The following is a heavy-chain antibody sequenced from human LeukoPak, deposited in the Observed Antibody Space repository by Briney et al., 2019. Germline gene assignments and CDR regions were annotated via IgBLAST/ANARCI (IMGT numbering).Heavy chain of an antibody. V-gene: IGHV4-34*01. CDR1: GESFSAYY. J-gene: IGHJ4*02. Sequence: PSETLSLTCAVYGESFSAYYWTWIRRAPGKGLEFIGKINHSGSTSYNPSLQSRVIMSVDTSKSQFSLTLSSLTAADTAEYYCARLKPPRYYFDYWGQGIQVIVSS. CDR2: INHSGST. CDR3: ARLKPPRYYFDY.